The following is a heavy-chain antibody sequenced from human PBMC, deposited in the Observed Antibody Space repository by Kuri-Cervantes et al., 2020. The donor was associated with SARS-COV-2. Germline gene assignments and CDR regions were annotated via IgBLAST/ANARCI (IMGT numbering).Heavy chain of an antibody. D-gene: IGHD3-3*01. CDR2: ISHDGSNK. Sequence: GESLKISCAASGFTFSSYAMHWVRQAPGKGLEWVAVISHDGSNKYYADSVKGRFTISRDNSKNTLYLQMNSLRAEDTAVYYCARPRSGYYFEAFDIWGQGTMVTVSS. V-gene: IGHV3-30-3*01. J-gene: IGHJ3*02. CDR3: ARPRSGYYFEAFDI. CDR1: GFTFSSYA.